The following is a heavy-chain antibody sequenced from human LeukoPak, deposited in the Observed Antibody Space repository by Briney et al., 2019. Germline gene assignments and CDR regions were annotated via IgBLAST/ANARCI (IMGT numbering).Heavy chain of an antibody. J-gene: IGHJ5*02. D-gene: IGHD1-26*01. CDR3: AKDRRYSGGYNWFDP. Sequence: GGSLRLSCAASGFTFSSYAMSWVRQAPGKGLEWVSAISGSGGSTYYADSVKGRFTISRDNSKNTLYLQMNSLRAEDTAVYYCAKDRRYSGGYNWFDPWGQGTLVTVSS. V-gene: IGHV3-23*01. CDR1: GFTFSSYA. CDR2: ISGSGGST.